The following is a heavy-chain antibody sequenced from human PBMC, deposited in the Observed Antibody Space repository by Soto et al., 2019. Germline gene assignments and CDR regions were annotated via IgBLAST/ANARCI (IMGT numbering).Heavy chain of an antibody. CDR3: ARVLPYPKFYYYYGMDV. J-gene: IGHJ6*02. D-gene: IGHD2-15*01. Sequence: QVQLVQSGAEVKKPGASVKVSCKASGYTFTSYDINWVRQATGQGLEWMGWMNPNSGNTGYAQKFQGRVTMTRNTSISTAYMELSSLRSEDTAVYYCARVLPYPKFYYYYGMDVWGQGTTVTVSS. CDR2: MNPNSGNT. CDR1: GYTFTSYD. V-gene: IGHV1-8*01.